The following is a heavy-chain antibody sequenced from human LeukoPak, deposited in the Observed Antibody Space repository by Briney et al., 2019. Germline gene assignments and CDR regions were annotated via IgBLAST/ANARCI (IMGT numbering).Heavy chain of an antibody. Sequence: SETLSLTCAVYGGSFSGYYWSWIRQPPGKGLEWIGGINHSGSTNYNPSLKSRVTISVDTSKNQFSLKLSSMTAADTAVYYCATLYDFWSGYPVNWFDPWGQGTLVTVSS. V-gene: IGHV4-34*01. CDR1: GGSFSGYY. CDR3: ATLYDFWSGYPVNWFDP. J-gene: IGHJ5*02. D-gene: IGHD3-3*01. CDR2: INHSGST.